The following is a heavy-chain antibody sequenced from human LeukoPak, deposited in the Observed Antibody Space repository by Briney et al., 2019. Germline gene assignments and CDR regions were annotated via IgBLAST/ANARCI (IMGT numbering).Heavy chain of an antibody. CDR1: GYSFTSYW. V-gene: IGHV5-10-1*01. CDR3: ARRVAVAGYYFDY. J-gene: IGHJ4*02. D-gene: IGHD6-19*01. Sequence: GESLKISCQGSGYSFTSYWISWVRQMAGKGLEWMGRIDPSDSYTNYSPSFQGHVTISADKSISTAYLQWSSLKASDTAMYYCARRVAVAGYYFDYWGLGTLVTVSS. CDR2: IDPSDSYT.